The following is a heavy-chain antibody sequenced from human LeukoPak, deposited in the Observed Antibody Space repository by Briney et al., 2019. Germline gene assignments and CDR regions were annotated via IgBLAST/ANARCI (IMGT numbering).Heavy chain of an antibody. CDR3: AKDSSSWFFDY. Sequence: GGSLRLSCAASGFTFSSYAMSWVRQAPGKGLEWVSVIYGSGSTNYADSVKGRFTTSRDNSKNSLYLQMNSLRAEDTALYYCAKDSSSWFFDYWGQGTLVTVSS. D-gene: IGHD6-13*01. V-gene: IGHV3-23*01. CDR2: IYGSGST. J-gene: IGHJ4*02. CDR1: GFTFSSYA.